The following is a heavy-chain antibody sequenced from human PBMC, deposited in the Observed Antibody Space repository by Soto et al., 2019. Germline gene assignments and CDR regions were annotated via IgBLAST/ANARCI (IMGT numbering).Heavy chain of an antibody. CDR1: GGSFSGYY. J-gene: IGHJ6*02. D-gene: IGHD2-2*01. CDR3: ARGVVVVVPAAMFGYYYYGMDV. CDR2: INHSGST. Sequence: SETLSLTCAVYGGSFSGYYWSWIRQPPGKGLEWIGEINHSGSTNYNPSLKSRVTISVDTSKNQFSLKLSSVTAADTAVYYCARGVVVVVPAAMFGYYYYGMDVWGQGTTVTVYS. V-gene: IGHV4-34*01.